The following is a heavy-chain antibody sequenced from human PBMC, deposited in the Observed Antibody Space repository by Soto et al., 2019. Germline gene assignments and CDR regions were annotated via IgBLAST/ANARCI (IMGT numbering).Heavy chain of an antibody. J-gene: IGHJ3*01. Sequence: QVQLVESGGGVVQPGRSLRLSCAASGFTFGRYVIPWLRQAPGKGLEWVAAMSYDGGSQYYTDSVKGRFTISRDNSKTPLYLQMSSLRPEDPATYYCTRVLVELTINSAVDFWGQGTIVTVSS. V-gene: IGHV3-30-3*01. D-gene: IGHD1-1*01. CDR2: MSYDGGSQ. CDR3: TRVLVELTINSAVDF. CDR1: GFTFGRYV.